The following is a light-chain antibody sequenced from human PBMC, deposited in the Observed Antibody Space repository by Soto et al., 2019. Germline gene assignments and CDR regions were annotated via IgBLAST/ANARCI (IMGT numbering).Light chain of an antibody. CDR3: QQSYNTPRS. CDR1: QSISRY. J-gene: IGKJ1*01. Sequence: QMTQSPSSLSASVGDRVTITCRASQSISRYLIWYQQKPGKAPNLLIYDASTLQSGVPSRFSGSGSGTNFTLTISSLQSEDFATYYCQQSYNTPRSFGQGTKV. CDR2: DAS. V-gene: IGKV1-39*01.